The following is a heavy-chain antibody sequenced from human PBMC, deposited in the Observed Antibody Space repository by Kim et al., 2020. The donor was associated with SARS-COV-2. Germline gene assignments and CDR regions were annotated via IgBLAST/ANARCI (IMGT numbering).Heavy chain of an antibody. J-gene: IGHJ4*02. CDR3: AKEGITGTYFDY. Sequence: YYADSVKGRFTISIDNSKNTLYLQMNSLRAEDTAVYYCAKEGITGTYFDYWGQGTLVTVSS. D-gene: IGHD1-7*01. V-gene: IGHV3-23*01.